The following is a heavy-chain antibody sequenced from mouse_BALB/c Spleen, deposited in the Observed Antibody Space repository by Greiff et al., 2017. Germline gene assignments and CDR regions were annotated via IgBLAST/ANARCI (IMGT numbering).Heavy chain of an antibody. D-gene: IGHD1-1*01. CDR3: TRVTTVVEN. CDR1: GYTFTSYW. Sequence: VQLQQPGAELVRPGASVKLSCKASGYTFTSYWINWVKQRPGQGLEWIGNIYPSDSYTNYNQKFKDKATLTVDKSSSTAYMQLSSPTSEDSAVYYCTRVTTVVENWGQGTTLTVSS. CDR2: IYPSDSYT. V-gene: IGHV1-69*02. J-gene: IGHJ2*01.